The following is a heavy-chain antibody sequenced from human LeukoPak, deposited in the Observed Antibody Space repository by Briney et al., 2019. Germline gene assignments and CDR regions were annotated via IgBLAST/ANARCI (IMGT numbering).Heavy chain of an antibody. CDR1: GGSNSGYY. J-gene: IGHJ4*02. CDR3: ARRVSASGRDYFDY. Sequence: PSETLSLTCTVSGGSNSGYYWSWIRQPPGKGLEWIGYIYYSGSTTYNPSLKSRVTISVDTSKNHFSLKLSSVTAADTAVYYCARRVSASGRDYFDYWGQGTLVTVSS. D-gene: IGHD2-2*01. CDR2: IYYSGST. V-gene: IGHV4-59*08.